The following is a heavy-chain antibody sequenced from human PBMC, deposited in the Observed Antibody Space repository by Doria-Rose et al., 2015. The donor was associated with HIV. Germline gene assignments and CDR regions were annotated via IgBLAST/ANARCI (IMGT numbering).Heavy chain of an antibody. CDR3: ARIKSSRWYHKYYFDF. CDR1: GVSLSSPGMG. V-gene: IGHV2-26*01. CDR2: IFSDGER. Sequence: SGPVLVKPTETLTLTCTVSGVSLSSPGMGVSWIRQPLGKALEWLANIFSDGERSYKTSLKSRLTISRGTSKSQVVLTMTDMDPVDTATYYCARIKSSRWYHKYYFDFWGQGTLVIVSA. J-gene: IGHJ4*02. D-gene: IGHD6-13*01.